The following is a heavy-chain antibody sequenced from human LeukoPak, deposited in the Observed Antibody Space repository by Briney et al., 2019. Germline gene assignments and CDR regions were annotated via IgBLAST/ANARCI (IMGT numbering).Heavy chain of an antibody. CDR2: IYYSGST. CDR3: ARHDTYYYDSSGYYYFDY. Sequence: SETLSLTCTVSGGSISSSSYYWGWIRQPPGNGLEWIGSIYYSGSTYYNPSLKSRVTISVDTSKNQFSLKLSSVTAADTAVYYCARHDTYYYDSSGYYYFDYWGQGTLVTVSS. J-gene: IGHJ4*02. CDR1: GGSISSSSYY. V-gene: IGHV4-39*01. D-gene: IGHD3-22*01.